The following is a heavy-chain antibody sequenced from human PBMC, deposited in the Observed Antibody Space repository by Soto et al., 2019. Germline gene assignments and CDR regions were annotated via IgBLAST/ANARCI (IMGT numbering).Heavy chain of an antibody. CDR2: IYSGGST. J-gene: IGHJ6*02. V-gene: IGHV3-53*01. Sequence: GGSLRLSCAASGFTVSSNYMSWVRQAPGKGLEWVSVIYSGGSTYYADSVKGRFTISRDNSKNTLYLQMNSLRAEDTAVYYCARKSGIAAAGIYYYGMDVWGQGTTVTVSS. CDR3: ARKSGIAAAGIYYYGMDV. D-gene: IGHD6-13*01. CDR1: GFTVSSNY.